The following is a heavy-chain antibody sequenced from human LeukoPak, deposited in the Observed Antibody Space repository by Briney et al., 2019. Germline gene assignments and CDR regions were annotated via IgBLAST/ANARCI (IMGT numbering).Heavy chain of an antibody. CDR1: VFSLNTGGVG. CDR3: AHRRGGYNWNHGDFDY. V-gene: IGHV2-5*02. D-gene: IGHD1-14*01. J-gene: IGHJ4*02. CDR2: IYWDDDK. Sequence: ESGPALVQPTQTLTLTCTFSVFSLNTGGVGVGWIRQPREKAPEWLAFIYWDDDKRYSPSLRSRLTITKDTSRNQVVLIMTNMDPVDTATYYCAHRRGGYNWNHGDFDYWGQGTLVTVSS.